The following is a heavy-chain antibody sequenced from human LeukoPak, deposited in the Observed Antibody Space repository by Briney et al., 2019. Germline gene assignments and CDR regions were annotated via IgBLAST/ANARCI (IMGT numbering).Heavy chain of an antibody. CDR1: GFTFSSNY. Sequence: GGSLRLSCAASGFTFSSNYMSWVRQAPGKGLEWVSVIYSGGSTYYADSVKGRFTISRDNSKNTLYLQMNSLRAEDTAVYYCARYLVVVADDPRYYFDYWGQGTLVTVSS. CDR3: ARYLVVVADDPRYYFDY. D-gene: IGHD2-15*01. V-gene: IGHV3-66*01. CDR2: IYSGGST. J-gene: IGHJ4*02.